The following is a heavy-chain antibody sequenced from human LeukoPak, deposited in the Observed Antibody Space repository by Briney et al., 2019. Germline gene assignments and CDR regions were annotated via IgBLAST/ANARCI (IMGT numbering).Heavy chain of an antibody. CDR1: GFTFSDYY. J-gene: IGHJ5*02. D-gene: IGHD4-17*01. CDR3: ARAVDYGYNWFDP. CDR2: ISSSSSYT. Sequence: GGSLRLSCAASGFTFSDYYMSWIRQAPGKGLEGVSYISSSSSYTNYADSVKGRFTISRDNAKNSLYLQMNSLRAEDTAVYYCARAVDYGYNWFDPWGQGTLVTVSS. V-gene: IGHV3-11*06.